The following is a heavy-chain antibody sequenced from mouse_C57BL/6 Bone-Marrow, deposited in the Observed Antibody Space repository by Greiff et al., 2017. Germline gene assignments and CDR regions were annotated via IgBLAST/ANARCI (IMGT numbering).Heavy chain of an antibody. D-gene: IGHD1-1*01. Sequence: QVQLQHPGAELVKPGASVKMSCKASGYTFTSYWLTWVKQRPGQGLEWIGDIYPGSGSTNYNEKFKSKATLTVDTSSSTAYMQLSSLTSEDSAVYYCARGGITTVVADAYWGQGTLVTVSA. CDR1: GYTFTSYW. CDR2: IYPGSGST. J-gene: IGHJ3*01. V-gene: IGHV1-55*01. CDR3: ARGGITTVVADAY.